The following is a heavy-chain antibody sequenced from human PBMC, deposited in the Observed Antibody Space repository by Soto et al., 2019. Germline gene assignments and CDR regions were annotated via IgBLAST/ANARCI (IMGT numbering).Heavy chain of an antibody. D-gene: IGHD6-6*01. CDR2: IYYSGST. CDR3: ARGANEYSSLHPIGYTVDPSYYYYMDV. J-gene: IGHJ6*03. CDR1: GGSISSSSYY. V-gene: IGHV4-39*01. Sequence: QLQLQESGPGLVKPSETLSLTCTVSGGSISSSSYYWGWIRQPPGKGLEWIGSIYYSGSTYYNPSLKSRVTISVDTSKNQFSLKLSSVTAADTAVYYCARGANEYSSLHPIGYTVDPSYYYYMDVWGKGTTVTVSS.